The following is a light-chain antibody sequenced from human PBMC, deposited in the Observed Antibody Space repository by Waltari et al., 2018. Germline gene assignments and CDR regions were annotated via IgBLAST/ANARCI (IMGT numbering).Light chain of an antibody. CDR2: DDS. V-gene: IGLV3-21*02. J-gene: IGLJ2*01. CDR3: QVWDRTNKYFV. Sequence: SYVLTQPPSVSVAPGQTARITCGGNNIGGETVHWYQQKPGQAPILVVNDDSDRPSGVPERFSGSKSGNTASLTISRVEAGDEAAYHCQVWDRTNKYFVFGGGTKMTVL. CDR1: NIGGET.